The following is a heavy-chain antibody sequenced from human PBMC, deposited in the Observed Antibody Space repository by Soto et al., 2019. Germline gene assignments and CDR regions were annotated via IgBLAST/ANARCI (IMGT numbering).Heavy chain of an antibody. CDR2: ISGSGGST. CDR1: GFTFSSYG. D-gene: IGHD3-16*02. Sequence: GGSLRLSCAASGFTFSSYGMHWVRQAPGKGLEWVSAISGSGGSTYYADSVKGRFTISRDNSKNTLYLQMNSLRAEDTAVYYCAKVLSSTYYDYIWGSYRPLALDYWGQGTLVTVSS. CDR3: AKVLSSTYYDYIWGSYRPLALDY. V-gene: IGHV3-23*01. J-gene: IGHJ4*02.